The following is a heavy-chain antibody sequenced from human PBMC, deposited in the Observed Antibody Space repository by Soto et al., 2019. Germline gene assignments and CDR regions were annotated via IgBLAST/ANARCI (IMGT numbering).Heavy chain of an antibody. Sequence: ASVKVSCKASGYTFTSYGISWVRQAPGQGLEWMGWISAYNGNTNDAQKLQGRVTMTTDTSTSTAYMELRSLRSDDTAVYYCTNGYSSSWSRGMDVWGQGPMVTVSS. CDR2: ISAYNGNT. V-gene: IGHV1-18*04. D-gene: IGHD6-13*01. CDR3: TNGYSSSWSRGMDV. CDR1: GYTFTSYG. J-gene: IGHJ6*02.